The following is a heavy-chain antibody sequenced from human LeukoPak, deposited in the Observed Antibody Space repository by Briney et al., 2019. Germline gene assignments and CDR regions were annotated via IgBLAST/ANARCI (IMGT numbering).Heavy chain of an antibody. V-gene: IGHV3-30*18. CDR1: GFTFSNYG. Sequence: GGSLRLSCVASGFTFSNYGMHWVRQAPGKGLEWVAVISYDGSNKYYADSVKGRFTISRDNSKNTLYLQMNSLRAEDTAVYYCAKGRYSGYGESEGVMYYWGQGTLVTVSS. CDR2: ISYDGSNK. J-gene: IGHJ4*02. D-gene: IGHD5-12*01. CDR3: AKGRYSGYGESEGVMYY.